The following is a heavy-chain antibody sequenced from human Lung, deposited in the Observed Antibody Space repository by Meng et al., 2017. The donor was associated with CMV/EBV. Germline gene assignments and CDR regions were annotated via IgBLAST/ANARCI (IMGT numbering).Heavy chain of an antibody. CDR3: AKDWPTTPHD. Sequence: GESLKISCAASGFTFSSYAMSWVRQAPGKGLEWVSAISGSGGSTYYADSVKGRFTIPRDNSKNTLYLQMNSLRAEGTAVYYCAKDWPTTPHDWGQGTLVTVSS. CDR1: GFTFSSYA. J-gene: IGHJ4*02. V-gene: IGHV3-23*01. CDR2: ISGSGGST. D-gene: IGHD1-1*01.